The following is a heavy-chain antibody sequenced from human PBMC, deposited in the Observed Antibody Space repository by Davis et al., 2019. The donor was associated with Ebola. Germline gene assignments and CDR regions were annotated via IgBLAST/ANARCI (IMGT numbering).Heavy chain of an antibody. D-gene: IGHD4-17*01. V-gene: IGHV4-39*07. CDR2: IYHSGST. Sequence: PGGSLRLSCTVSGGSIRSSTYYWGWIRQPPGKGLEWIGSIYHSGSTNYNPSLKSRVTISVDTSKNQFSLKLSSVTAADTAVYYCAREAPYGDYVDRDYFDYWGQGTLVTVSS. CDR1: GGSIRSSTYY. J-gene: IGHJ4*02. CDR3: AREAPYGDYVDRDYFDY.